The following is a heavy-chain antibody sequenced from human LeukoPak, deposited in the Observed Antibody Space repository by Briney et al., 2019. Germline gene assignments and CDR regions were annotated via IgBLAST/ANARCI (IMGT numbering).Heavy chain of an antibody. CDR2: IYYTGST. V-gene: IGHV4-59*08. J-gene: IGHJ4*02. D-gene: IGHD5-24*01. Sequence: SETLSLTCTVSGGSISSYYWSWIRQPPGRGLEWIAYIYYTGSTNYNPSLKSRVTISVDTSKNQFSLKLSSVTAADTTVYYCARHFGDAYRRSFDFWGQGTLVTVSS. CDR1: GGSISSYY. CDR3: ARHFGDAYRRSFDF.